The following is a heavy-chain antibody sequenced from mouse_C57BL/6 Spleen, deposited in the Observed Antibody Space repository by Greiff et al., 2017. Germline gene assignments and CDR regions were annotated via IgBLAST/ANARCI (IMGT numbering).Heavy chain of an antibody. Sequence: VQLQQSGAELVKPGASVKLSCTASGFNIKDYYMHWVKQRTEQGLEWIGRIDPEDGETKYAPKFPGKATITADTSSNTAYLQLSSLTSEDTAVYYCAPYDGYYEGAWFAYWGQGTLFTVSA. V-gene: IGHV14-2*01. D-gene: IGHD2-3*01. CDR1: GFNIKDYY. CDR2: IDPEDGET. CDR3: APYDGYYEGAWFAY. J-gene: IGHJ3*01.